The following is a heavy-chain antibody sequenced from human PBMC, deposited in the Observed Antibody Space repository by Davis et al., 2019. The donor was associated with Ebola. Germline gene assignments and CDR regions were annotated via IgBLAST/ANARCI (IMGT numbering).Heavy chain of an antibody. J-gene: IGHJ4*02. V-gene: IGHV3-33*01. CDR3: ARDLHTLLVDTAMVLDY. D-gene: IGHD5-18*01. CDR1: GYTLTELS. CDR2: IWYDGSNK. Sequence: SCKVSGYTLTELSMHWVCQAPGKGLEWVAVIWYDGSNKYYADSVKGRFTISRDNSKNTLYLQMNSLRAEDTAVYYCARDLHTLLVDTAMVLDYWGQGTLVTVSS.